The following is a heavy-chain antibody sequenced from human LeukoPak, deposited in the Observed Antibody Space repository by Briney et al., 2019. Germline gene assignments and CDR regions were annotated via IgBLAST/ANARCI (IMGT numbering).Heavy chain of an antibody. CDR2: TNPNSGYT. J-gene: IGHJ3*02. D-gene: IGHD6-13*01. V-gene: IGHV1-8*01. Sequence: GASVKVSCKASGYTFTSYDINWVRQATGQGLEWMGWTNPNSGYTGSAQKFQGRVTVTRNTSISTAYMELSSLRSEDTAVYYCARGNRLYSSSWSSLAFDIWGQGTMVTVSS. CDR1: GYTFTSYD. CDR3: ARGNRLYSSSWSSLAFDI.